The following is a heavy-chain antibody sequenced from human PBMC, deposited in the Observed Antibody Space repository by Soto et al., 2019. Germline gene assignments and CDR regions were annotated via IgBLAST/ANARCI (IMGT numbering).Heavy chain of an antibody. V-gene: IGHV1-69*01. D-gene: IGHD5-18*01. CDR3: ATGGHNDGYNFYHGMDV. J-gene: IGHJ6*02. CDR2: VIPLFDTA. CDR1: GGIFTNNA. Sequence: QVQVVQSGAEVKKPGSSVKVSCKVSGGIFTNNAISWVRQAPGQGLEWLGGVIPLFDTAYYAQIFRGRLRISADGVTPTAYMELSGLTSADTAVYFCATGGHNDGYNFYHGMDVWGQGTTVTVS.